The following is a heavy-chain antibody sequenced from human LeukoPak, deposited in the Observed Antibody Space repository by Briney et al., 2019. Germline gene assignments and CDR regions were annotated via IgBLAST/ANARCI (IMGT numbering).Heavy chain of an antibody. D-gene: IGHD3-10*01. CDR2: ITGSSSTI. Sequence: PGGSLRLSCAASGFTFSSFSMNWVRQAPGKGLEWVSFITGSSSTIYYADSVKGRFTISRDNAKNSLYLQMNSLRAEDTAVYYCARVSGSGYFDYWGQGTLVTVSS. J-gene: IGHJ4*02. CDR1: GFTFSSFS. V-gene: IGHV3-48*01. CDR3: ARVSGSGYFDY.